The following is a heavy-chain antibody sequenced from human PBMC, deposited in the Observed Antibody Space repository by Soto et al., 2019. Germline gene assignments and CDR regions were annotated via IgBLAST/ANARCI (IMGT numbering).Heavy chain of an antibody. D-gene: IGHD3-10*01. CDR3: AKGSSGSTRSPLGY. CDR1: GFTFDDYA. CDR2: ISWNSGSI. J-gene: IGHJ4*02. V-gene: IGHV3-9*01. Sequence: GGSLRLSCAASGFTFDDYAMHWVRQAPGKGLEWVSGISWNSGSIGYADSVKGRFTISRDNAKNSLYLQMNSLRAEDTALYYCAKGSSGSTRSPLGYWGQGTLVTVSS.